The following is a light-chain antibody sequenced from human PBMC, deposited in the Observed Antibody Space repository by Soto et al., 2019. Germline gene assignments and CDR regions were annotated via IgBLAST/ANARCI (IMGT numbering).Light chain of an antibody. CDR2: DNT. Sequence: QSVLTQPPSVSGAPGQRVTISCTGSGSTIGAGYDVHWYQQLPGTAPRLLIYDNTNRPSGVPDRFSGSKSGTSASLAISGLQAEDEADYYCQSYDSSLSVVFGGGTKLTVL. CDR1: GSTIGAGYD. V-gene: IGLV1-40*01. J-gene: IGLJ2*01. CDR3: QSYDSSLSVV.